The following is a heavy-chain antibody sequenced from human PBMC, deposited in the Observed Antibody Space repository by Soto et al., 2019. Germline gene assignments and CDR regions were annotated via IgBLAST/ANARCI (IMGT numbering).Heavy chain of an antibody. CDR3: AKDGASGSYYFEFDS. CDR2: ISVSGGST. Sequence: GGYLRLSCADSGFTFSSYAMSWVRQATVKGLEWVSAISVSGGSTYYADSVKGRFTTSRDNSKNTLYLQMNSLRAEDTAVYYCAKDGASGSYYFEFDSSGQGALVTVSS. CDR1: GFTFSSYA. V-gene: IGHV3-23*01. J-gene: IGHJ4*02. D-gene: IGHD1-26*01.